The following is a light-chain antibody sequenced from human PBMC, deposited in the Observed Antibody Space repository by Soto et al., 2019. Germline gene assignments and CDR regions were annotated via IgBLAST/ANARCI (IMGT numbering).Light chain of an antibody. CDR1: QGVSSN. CDR2: DAS. CDR3: QQYHDWPLT. Sequence: VVMTQSPATLSVSPGERATLSCRASQGVSSNLAWYQQKPGQAPRLLIYDASTRATGIPARFSGSGSGTEFTLTISSLQSEDFAVYYCQQYHDWPLTFGGGTKVDIK. J-gene: IGKJ4*01. V-gene: IGKV3-15*01.